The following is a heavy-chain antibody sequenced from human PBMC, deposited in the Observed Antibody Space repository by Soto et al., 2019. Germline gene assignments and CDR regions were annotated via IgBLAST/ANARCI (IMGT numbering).Heavy chain of an antibody. CDR1: GFTFGKFV. V-gene: IGHV3-23*01. Sequence: GGALRLSCAASGFTFGKFVMRWVRQTPGKGLEWVSTITETGADTYYTDSVKGRFTISRDNSKNTLYLQMTTLRAEDTALYYCTKASSDRNHMEVWGPGTTVTVSS. J-gene: IGHJ6*02. CDR3: TKASSDRNHMEV. CDR2: ITETGADT.